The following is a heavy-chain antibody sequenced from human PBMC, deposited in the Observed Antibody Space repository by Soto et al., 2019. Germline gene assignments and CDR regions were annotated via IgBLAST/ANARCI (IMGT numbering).Heavy chain of an antibody. J-gene: IGHJ4*02. V-gene: IGHV2-5*01. D-gene: IGHD6-13*01. CDR2: IYWSDDK. Sequence: SGPTLVNPTQTLTLTCTFSGFSLSNSGVGVGWIRQPPGKALEWLALIYWSDDKRYSPSLKSGLTIAKDTSKNQVVLTMTNVGPVDTATYYCAHISLFTSSWFYFDYWGQ. CDR1: GFSLSNSGVG. CDR3: AHISLFTSSWFYFDY.